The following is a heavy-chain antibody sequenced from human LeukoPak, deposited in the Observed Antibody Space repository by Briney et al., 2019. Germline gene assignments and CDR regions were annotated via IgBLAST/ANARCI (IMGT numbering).Heavy chain of an antibody. J-gene: IGHJ6*03. CDR1: GFTFTSYG. V-gene: IGHV1-18*01. CDR3: ARVMGYYYYVDV. Sequence: ASVKVSCKASGFTFTSYGISWVRQAPGQGLEWTGWISAYNGNTNYAQKLQGRVTMTTETSTSTAYMELRSLRSDDTAVYYCARVMGYYYYVDVWGKGTTVTVSS. D-gene: IGHD5-24*01. CDR2: ISAYNGNT.